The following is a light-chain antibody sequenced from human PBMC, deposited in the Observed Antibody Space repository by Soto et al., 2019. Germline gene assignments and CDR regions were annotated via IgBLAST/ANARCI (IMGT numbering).Light chain of an antibody. CDR3: SSYTSGSTLPWV. J-gene: IGLJ1*01. CDR2: GVY. V-gene: IGLV2-14*01. CDR1: DNDVGGYNF. Sequence: QSALTQPRSVSGSPGQSVTISCSGTDNDVGGYNFVSWYQQHPGKAPKLIIFGVYDRPSGVSDRFSGSKSGNTASLTIFGLQLEDEAVYYCSSYTSGSTLPWVFGTGTKVTVL.